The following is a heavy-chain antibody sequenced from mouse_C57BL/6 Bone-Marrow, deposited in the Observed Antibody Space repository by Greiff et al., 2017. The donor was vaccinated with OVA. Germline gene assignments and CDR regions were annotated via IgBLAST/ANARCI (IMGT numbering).Heavy chain of an antibody. CDR3: ARRYYGDFMDY. V-gene: IGHV1-64*01. Sequence: QVQLQQPGAELVKPGASVKLSCKASGYTFTSYWMHWVKQRPGQGLEWIGMIHPNSGSTNYNENFKSKATLTVDKSSSTAYMQLSSLTSEDSAVYYCARRYYGDFMDYWGQGKSVTASS. CDR2: IHPNSGST. J-gene: IGHJ4*01. D-gene: IGHD2-13*01. CDR1: GYTFTSYW.